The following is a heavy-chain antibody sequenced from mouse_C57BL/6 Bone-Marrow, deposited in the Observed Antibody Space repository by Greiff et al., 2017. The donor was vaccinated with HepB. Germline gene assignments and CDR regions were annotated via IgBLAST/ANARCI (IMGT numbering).Heavy chain of an antibody. Sequence: EVQGVESGGGLVQPGESLKLSCESNEYEFPSHDMSWVRKTPEKRLELVAAINSDGGSTYYPDTMERRFIISSDNTKKTLYLQMSSLRSDDTALYYCARHSYSNYERVWFAYWGQGTLVTVSA. CDR1: EYEFPSHD. CDR2: INSDGGST. D-gene: IGHD2-5*01. CDR3: ARHSYSNYERVWFAY. J-gene: IGHJ3*01. V-gene: IGHV5-2*01.